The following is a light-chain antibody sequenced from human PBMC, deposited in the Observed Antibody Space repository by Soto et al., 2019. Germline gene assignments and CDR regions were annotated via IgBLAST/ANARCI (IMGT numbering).Light chain of an antibody. V-gene: IGKV3-11*01. CDR2: DAS. CDR3: QQRDNWPWT. CDR1: QSIRSN. Sequence: EIVLTQSPATLSLSPGERATLSCRASQSIRSNLAWYQHKPGQAPRLLIYDASNRATGIPGRFSGSGSGKDFTPTISNLEPEDFAVYYCQQRDNWPWTFGQGAKVDIK. J-gene: IGKJ1*01.